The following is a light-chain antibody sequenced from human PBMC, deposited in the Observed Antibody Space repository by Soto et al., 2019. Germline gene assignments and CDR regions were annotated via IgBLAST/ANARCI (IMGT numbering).Light chain of an antibody. CDR3: ISFTTSVTYV. Sequence: QSALTQPASVSGSPGQSITVSCTGTSSDVGAYNYVSWYQQHPGKAPKLIISGVSNRPSGVSNRFSASKSGNTASLTISGLQAEDAADYYCISFTTSVTYVFGTGTKLTVL. CDR2: GVS. CDR1: SSDVGAYNY. J-gene: IGLJ1*01. V-gene: IGLV2-14*03.